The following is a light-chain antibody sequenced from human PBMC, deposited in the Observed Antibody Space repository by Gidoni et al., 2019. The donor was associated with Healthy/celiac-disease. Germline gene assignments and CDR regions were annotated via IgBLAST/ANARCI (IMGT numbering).Light chain of an antibody. V-gene: IGLV3-1*01. Sequence: SYELTQPPSVSVSPGQTASITCPGDKLGDKYACWYQQKPGQPPVLVIYQDSKRPSGIPERFSGSNSGNTATLTISGTQAMDEADYYCQAWDSSTAGVVFGGGTKLTVL. CDR1: KLGDKY. CDR2: QDS. J-gene: IGLJ2*01. CDR3: QAWDSSTAGVV.